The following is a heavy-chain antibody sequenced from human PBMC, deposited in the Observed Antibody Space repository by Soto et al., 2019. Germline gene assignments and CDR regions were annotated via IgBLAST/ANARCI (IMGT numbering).Heavy chain of an antibody. CDR2: IIPLFGTT. Sequence: QVQLVQSGAEVKKPGSSVKISCTTSGDSFKNYAIGWVRQVPGQGLEWTGSIIPLFGTTNYARIFEGRVTITADKFTTTVHMELGSLRSEDSAVYYCARLDSTMLTFDYWGHGTLVTVSS. CDR1: GDSFKNYA. CDR3: ARLDSTMLTFDY. D-gene: IGHD5-18*01. J-gene: IGHJ4*01. V-gene: IGHV1-69*06.